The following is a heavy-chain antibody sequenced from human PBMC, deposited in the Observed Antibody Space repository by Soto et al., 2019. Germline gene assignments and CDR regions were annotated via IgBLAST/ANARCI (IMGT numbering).Heavy chain of an antibody. CDR3: ARDLDYDFWSFDY. Sequence: GGSIRLSCSASGVTFSIYSMNLVLKAPGKGLDWVASISSSSSYIYYADSVKGRFTISRDNAKNSLYLQMNSLRAEDTAVYYCARDLDYDFWSFDYSGQGTLVTVSS. CDR2: ISSSSSYI. J-gene: IGHJ4*02. D-gene: IGHD3-3*01. CDR1: GVTFSIYS. V-gene: IGHV3-21*01.